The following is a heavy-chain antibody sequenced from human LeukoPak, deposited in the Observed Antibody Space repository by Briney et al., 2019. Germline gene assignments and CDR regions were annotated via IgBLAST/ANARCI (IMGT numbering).Heavy chain of an antibody. CDR2: INHSGST. CDR1: GASFSDYY. Sequence: PSETLSLTCAVYGASFSDYYWSWIRQAPGKGLEWIGEINHSGSTNYNPSLKSRVTISVDTSKNQFSLKLSSVTAADTAVYYCARRSVRYSSGRYFDYWGQGTLVTVSS. CDR3: ARRSVRYSSGRYFDY. V-gene: IGHV4-34*01. J-gene: IGHJ4*02. D-gene: IGHD6-19*01.